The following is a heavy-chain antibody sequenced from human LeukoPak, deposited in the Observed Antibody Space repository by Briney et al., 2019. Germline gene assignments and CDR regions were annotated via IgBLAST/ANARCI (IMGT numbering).Heavy chain of an antibody. Sequence: GGSLRLSCAASGFIFKTYTMTWVRQAPGKGLEWVSSITGDCKYITYADSVKGRFTISRDNAKNSLYLQVASLRGDDTATYYCASPAGQQENWGQGTLVTVSS. D-gene: IGHD6-13*01. J-gene: IGHJ4*02. CDR1: GFIFKTYT. V-gene: IGHV3-21*01. CDR2: ITGDCKYI. CDR3: ASPAGQQEN.